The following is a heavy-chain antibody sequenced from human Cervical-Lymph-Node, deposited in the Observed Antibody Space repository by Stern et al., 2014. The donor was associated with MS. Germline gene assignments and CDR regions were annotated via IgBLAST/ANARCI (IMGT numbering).Heavy chain of an antibody. V-gene: IGHV5-51*01. J-gene: IGHJ4*02. CDR1: GYTFATYW. CDR2: IYPGDSDA. Sequence: EVQLVQSGAEVKKPGESLKISCKGSGYTFATYWIGWVRQMPGKGLEWMGIIYPGDSDARYSPSFQGQVSMSADRSINTAYLQWSSLKASDTAMYYCARHDLSGTHFDYWGQGTLVTVSS. D-gene: IGHD1-20*01. CDR3: ARHDLSGTHFDY.